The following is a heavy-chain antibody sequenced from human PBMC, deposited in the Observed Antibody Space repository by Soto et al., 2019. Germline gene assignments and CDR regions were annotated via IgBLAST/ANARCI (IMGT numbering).Heavy chain of an antibody. CDR3: ASTVRSSGWYNRFDP. D-gene: IGHD6-19*01. V-gene: IGHV4-4*07. CDR1: GGSISSYY. CDR2: IYTSGST. J-gene: IGHJ5*02. Sequence: SETLSLTCTVSGGSISSYYWSWIRQPAVKGLEWIGRIYTSGSTNYNPSLKSRVTMSVDTSKNQFSLKLSSVTAADTAVYYCASTVRSSGWYNRFDPWGQGTLVTVSS.